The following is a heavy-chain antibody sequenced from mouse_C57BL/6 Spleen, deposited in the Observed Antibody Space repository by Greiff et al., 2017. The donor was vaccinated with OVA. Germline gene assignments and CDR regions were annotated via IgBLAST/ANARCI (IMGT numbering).Heavy chain of an antibody. J-gene: IGHJ2*01. V-gene: IGHV1-9*01. CDR3: HTTVVATDDY. CDR1: GYTFTGYW. D-gene: IGHD1-1*01. CDR2: ILPGSGST. Sequence: VQLQESGAELMKPGASVKLSCKATGYTFTGYWIEWVKQRPGHGLEWIGEILPGSGSTNYTEKFKGKATFTTDTSSNTAYMQLSSLTTEDTAIYYCHTTVVATDDYWGQGTTLTVSS.